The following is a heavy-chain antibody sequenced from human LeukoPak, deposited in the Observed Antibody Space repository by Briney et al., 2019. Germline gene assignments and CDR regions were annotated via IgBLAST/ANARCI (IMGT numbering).Heavy chain of an antibody. CDR3: ARDGVTTDAFDI. CDR2: IDHSGST. D-gene: IGHD4-11*01. Sequence: KPSETLSLTCAVYGGSFSDYYWSWIRQPPGKGLEWIGEIDHSGSTNYNPSLKSRVTISADTSKNQFSLKLSSGTAADTAVYYCARDGVTTDAFDIWGQGTMITVSS. CDR1: GGSFSDYY. V-gene: IGHV4-34*01. J-gene: IGHJ3*02.